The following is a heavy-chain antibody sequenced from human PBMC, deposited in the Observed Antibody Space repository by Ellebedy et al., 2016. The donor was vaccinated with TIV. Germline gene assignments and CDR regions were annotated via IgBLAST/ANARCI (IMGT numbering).Heavy chain of an antibody. CDR2: ISYDGSNK. D-gene: IGHD7-27*01. CDR3: AGGRNWGENAGAFDI. J-gene: IGHJ3*02. CDR1: GFTFSSYA. V-gene: IGHV3-30-3*01. Sequence: GGSLRLXXAASGFTFSSYAMHWVRQAPGKGLEWVAVISYDGSNKYYADSVKGRFTISRDNSKNTLYLQMNSLRAEDTAVYYCAGGRNWGENAGAFDIWGQGTMVTVSS.